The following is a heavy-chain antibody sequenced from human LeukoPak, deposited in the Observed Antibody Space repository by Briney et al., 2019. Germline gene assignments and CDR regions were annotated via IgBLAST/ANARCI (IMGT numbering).Heavy chain of an antibody. CDR1: GGTFSSYA. V-gene: IGHV1-69*05. J-gene: IGHJ5*02. CDR3: ARCSDFPKYNWFDP. D-gene: IGHD3-3*01. Sequence: ASVKVSCKASGGTFSSYAISWVRQAPGQGLEWMGGIIPIFGTANYAQKFQGRVTITTDESTSTAYMELSSLRSEDTAVYYCARCSDFPKYNWFDPWGQGALVTVSS. CDR2: IIPIFGTA.